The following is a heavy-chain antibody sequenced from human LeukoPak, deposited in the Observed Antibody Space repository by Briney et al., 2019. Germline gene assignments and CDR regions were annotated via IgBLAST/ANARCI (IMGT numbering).Heavy chain of an antibody. V-gene: IGHV3-20*04. CDR3: ARDYYYYMDV. J-gene: IGHJ6*03. CDR1: GFTFDGYG. CDR2: INWNGGST. Sequence: GGSLRLSCAASGFTFDGYGMSWVRKAPGKGLEWVSGINWNGGSTGYADSVKGRFTISRDNAKNSLYLQMNSLRAEDTALYYCARDYYYYMDVWGKGTTVTVSS.